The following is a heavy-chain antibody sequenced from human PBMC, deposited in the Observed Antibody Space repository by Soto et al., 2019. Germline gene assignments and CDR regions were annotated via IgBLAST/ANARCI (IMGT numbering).Heavy chain of an antibody. V-gene: IGHV3-23*01. D-gene: IGHD1-26*01. CDR3: ARRGSGSDYDY. Sequence: EVQLLESGGGLVQPGGSLRLSCAASGFTFSSYAMRWVRQAPGKGLEWVSAISGSGGSTYYADSVKGRFTISRDNSKNTLYLQMSSLRAEDTAVYYCARRGSGSDYDYWGQGTVVTVSS. CDR1: GFTFSSYA. CDR2: ISGSGGST. J-gene: IGHJ4*02.